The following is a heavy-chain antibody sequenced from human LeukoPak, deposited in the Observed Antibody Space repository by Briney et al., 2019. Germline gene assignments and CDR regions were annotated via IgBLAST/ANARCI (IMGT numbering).Heavy chain of an antibody. V-gene: IGHV4-38-2*02. CDR2: IYHSGST. CDR1: GYSISSGCY. CDR3: ARDSTTVTDNWFDP. D-gene: IGHD4-17*01. J-gene: IGHJ5*02. Sequence: SETLSLTCTVSGYSISSGCYWGWIRQPPGKGLEWIGSIYHSGSTYYNPSLKSRVTISVDTSKNQFSLKLSSVTAADTAVYYCARDSTTVTDNWFDPWGQGTLVTVSS.